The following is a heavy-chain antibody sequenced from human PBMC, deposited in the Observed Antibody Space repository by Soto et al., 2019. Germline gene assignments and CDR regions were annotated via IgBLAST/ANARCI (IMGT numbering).Heavy chain of an antibody. V-gene: IGHV1-3*01. CDR1: GYTFSSHA. J-gene: IGHJ4*02. Sequence: GASVQVSCKASGYTFSSHAMHWVRQAPGQRLEWMGWINAGYGNTKSSQKFQDRVTISRDTSASTASMELTSLRSEDTAGYYCARDTRDGTFDFRGQGTMVTVDS. D-gene: IGHD1-1*01. CDR3: ARDTRDGTFDF. CDR2: INAGYGNT.